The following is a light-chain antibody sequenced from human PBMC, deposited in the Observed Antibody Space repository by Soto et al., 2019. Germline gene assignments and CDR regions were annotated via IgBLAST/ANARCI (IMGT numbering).Light chain of an antibody. CDR1: SSDVGGYNH. Sequence: QSVLPQPASVSGSPGQSITISCTGTSSDVGGYNHVSWYQQHPGKAPKFMIYDVSSRPSGVSNRFSGSKSGNTASLTISGLQAEDEADYYCCSYTTSNTRQIVFGTGTKVTVL. J-gene: IGLJ1*01. CDR2: DVS. V-gene: IGLV2-14*03. CDR3: CSYTTSNTRQIV.